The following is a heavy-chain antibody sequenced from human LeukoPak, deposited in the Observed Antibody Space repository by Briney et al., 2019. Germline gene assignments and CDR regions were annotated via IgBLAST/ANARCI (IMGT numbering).Heavy chain of an antibody. CDR1: GSSFSGYF. CDR3: ARVGYSYGYIYWFDP. V-gene: IGHV4-34*01. CDR2: ISHSGST. Sequence: PSETLSLTCAVYGSSFSGYFWSWIRQAPGKGLEWVGEISHSGSTNYNPSLKSGITISVDTSKSQFSLKLSSVTAADTAVYYCARVGYSYGYIYWFDPWGQGTLVTVSS. J-gene: IGHJ5*02. D-gene: IGHD5-18*01.